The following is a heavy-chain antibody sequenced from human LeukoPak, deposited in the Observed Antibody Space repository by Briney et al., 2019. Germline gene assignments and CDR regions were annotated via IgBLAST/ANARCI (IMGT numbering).Heavy chain of an antibody. CDR2: IYYSGST. J-gene: IGHJ3*02. D-gene: IGHD2-21*02. V-gene: IGHV4-59*01. CDR1: GGSISSYY. CDR3: ASGYCGGACQLGGVDM. Sequence: SETLSLTCTVSGGSISSYYWSWIRQPPGKGLEWIGYIYYSGSTNYNPSLKSRVTISVDTSKNQFSLKLSSVTAADTAVYYCASGYCGGACQLGGVDMWAQGTMVTVSS.